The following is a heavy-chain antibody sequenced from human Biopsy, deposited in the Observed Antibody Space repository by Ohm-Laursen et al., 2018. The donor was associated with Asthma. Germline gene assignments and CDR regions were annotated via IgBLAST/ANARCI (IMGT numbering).Heavy chain of an antibody. V-gene: IGHV3-23*01. J-gene: IGHJ5*02. D-gene: IGHD3-22*01. CDR1: GFAFNNSS. Sequence: SLRLSCTASGFAFNNSSMTWVRQAPGKGLEWVSSISASGVRTFYADSVKGRFTVSRDSSRNTLYLQLSTLRVEDTAVYFCAKITTDRQKANNWFDPWAREPWSPSP. CDR3: AKITTDRQKANNWFDP. CDR2: ISASGVRT.